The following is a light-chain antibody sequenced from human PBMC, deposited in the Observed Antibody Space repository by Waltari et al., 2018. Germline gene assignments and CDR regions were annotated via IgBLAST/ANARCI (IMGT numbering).Light chain of an antibody. Sequence: SYELKQPPSVSVSPGQAARITCSGDALSNMFTSWYQQKSGQAPVLVIHEDTKRPPGVPERISGSKSGTVATLTISGAQVEDEADYYCYSTDSGGNPVFGGGTKVTVL. V-gene: IGLV3-10*01. CDR1: ALSNMF. J-gene: IGLJ2*01. CDR3: YSTDSGGNPV. CDR2: EDT.